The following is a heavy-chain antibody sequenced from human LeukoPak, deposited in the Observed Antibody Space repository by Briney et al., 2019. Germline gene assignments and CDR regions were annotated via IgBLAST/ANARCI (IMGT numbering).Heavy chain of an antibody. J-gene: IGHJ4*02. CDR2: IKQDGSEK. D-gene: IGHD3-10*01. V-gene: IGHV3-7*01. CDR3: MRFGESDY. Sequence: PGGSLRLSCPATGFTFSSYWMSWVRQAPGKGLEWVANIKQDGSEKYYVDSGKGRFSISRDNAKNSLYLQMNSMRAEDTAVYYCMRFGESDYWGQGTLVTVSS. CDR1: GFTFSSYW.